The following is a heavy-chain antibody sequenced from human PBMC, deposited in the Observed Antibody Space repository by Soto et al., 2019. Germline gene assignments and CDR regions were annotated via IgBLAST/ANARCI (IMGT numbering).Heavy chain of an antibody. D-gene: IGHD6-25*01. CDR2: IKNKADGGTI. J-gene: IGHJ3*01. CDR3: SASLVAGGFDL. V-gene: IGHV3-15*01. Sequence: GGSLRLSCAASVFTFSNAWMIWVRQAPGKGPEWVGLIKNKADGGTIHYAAPVEGRFTISGDDSKNTLYLQMNSLKIEDTAVYFCSASLVAGGFDLWGQGTEVTVSS. CDR1: VFTFSNAW.